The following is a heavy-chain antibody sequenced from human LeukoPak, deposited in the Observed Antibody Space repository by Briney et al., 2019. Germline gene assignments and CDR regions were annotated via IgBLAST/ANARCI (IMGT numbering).Heavy chain of an antibody. J-gene: IGHJ6*03. CDR1: GFTFSSYW. CDR2: IRQDGSEK. Sequence: GGSLRLSCAASGFTFSSYWMSWARQAPGKGLEWVANIRQDGSEKYYVDSVKGRFTISRDNAKNSLYLQMNSLRAEDTAVYYCARDPTQLWGIIYYYYMDVWGKGTTVTVSS. CDR3: ARDPTQLWGIIYYYYMDV. V-gene: IGHV3-7*01. D-gene: IGHD5-18*01.